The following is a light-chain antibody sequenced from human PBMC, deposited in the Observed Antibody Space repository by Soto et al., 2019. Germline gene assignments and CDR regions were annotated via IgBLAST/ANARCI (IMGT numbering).Light chain of an antibody. J-gene: IGLJ1*01. Sequence: QSVLTQPPSVSGAPGQRVTISCTGASSGVGAYDYVCWYEQHPGKAPKLMLYEVNKRPSGVPDRFSGAKSGNTDSLTVSGLQAEDEADYYCSSFAGSNNFPYVFGTGTKVTVL. CDR3: SSFAGSNNFPYV. CDR2: EVN. V-gene: IGLV2-8*01. CDR1: SSGVGAYDY.